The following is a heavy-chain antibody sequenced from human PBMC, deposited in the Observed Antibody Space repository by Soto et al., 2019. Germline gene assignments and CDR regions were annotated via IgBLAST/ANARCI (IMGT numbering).Heavy chain of an antibody. CDR1: GYNFSRYW. J-gene: IGHJ5*02. D-gene: IGHD2-8*01. Sequence: RGESLKISCKASGYNFSRYWIAWVRQTPGKGLEWMGMVFPGDSDIRYSLSFEGQVTISVDRSISVAYLQWNSLKASDSATYYCARIGVELPNIKGGWFDPWGQGTPVTVSS. CDR3: ARIGVELPNIKGGWFDP. CDR2: VFPGDSDI. V-gene: IGHV5-51*01.